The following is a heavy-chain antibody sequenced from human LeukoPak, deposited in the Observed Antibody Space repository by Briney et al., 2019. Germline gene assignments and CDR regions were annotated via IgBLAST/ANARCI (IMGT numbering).Heavy chain of an antibody. J-gene: IGHJ3*02. CDR1: GYTFTSYG. D-gene: IGHD3-10*01. V-gene: IGHV1-18*01. CDR3: ARDHHYYGSGSYYNFDAFDI. Sequence: ASVKVSCKASGYTFTSYGISWVRQAPGQGLEWMGWISAYNGNTNYAQKLQGRVTMTTDTSTSTAYMELRSLRSDDTAVYYCARDHHYYGSGSYYNFDAFDIWGQGTMVTVSS. CDR2: ISAYNGNT.